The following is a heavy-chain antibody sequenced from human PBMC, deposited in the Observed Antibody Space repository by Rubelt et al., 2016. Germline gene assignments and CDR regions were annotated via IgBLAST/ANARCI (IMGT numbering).Heavy chain of an antibody. CDR1: GYSFTSYW. D-gene: IGHD6-19*01. Sequence: QPGESLKISCKGSGYSFTSYWIGWVRQMPGKGLEWMGVIYPGDSDTKYSPSFQGQVTMSVDTSINTAYLQWSSLKASDTAMFYCARRGTGWYVDYWGQGTLVTVSS. V-gene: IGHV5-51*01. CDR2: IYPGDSDT. CDR3: ARRGTGWYVDY. J-gene: IGHJ4*02.